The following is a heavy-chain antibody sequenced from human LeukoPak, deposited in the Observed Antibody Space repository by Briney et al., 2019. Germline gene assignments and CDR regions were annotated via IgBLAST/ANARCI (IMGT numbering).Heavy chain of an antibody. CDR1: GGTFSSYA. Sequence: ASVKVSCKASGGTFSSYAISWVRQAPGQGLEWTGWINTYNGHTNIAQKFQGRVIMTTDTSTTTAYMEVRSLRSDDTAVYYCARTVTMMAADAFDIWGQGTMVTVSP. CDR3: ARTVTMMAADAFDI. J-gene: IGHJ3*02. D-gene: IGHD3-22*01. CDR2: INTYNGHT. V-gene: IGHV1-18*01.